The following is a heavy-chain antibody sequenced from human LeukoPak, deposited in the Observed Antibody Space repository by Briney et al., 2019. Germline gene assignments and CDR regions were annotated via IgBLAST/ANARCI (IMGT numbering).Heavy chain of an antibody. CDR1: GGSISSGSYY. J-gene: IGHJ5*02. CDR3: ARSLQMTTINWFDP. V-gene: IGHV4-61*02. D-gene: IGHD4-17*01. Sequence: PSETLSLTCTVSGGSISSGSYYWSWIRQPAGKGLEWIGRIYTSGSTNYNPSLKSRVTISVDTSKNQFSLKLSSVTAADTAVYYCARSLQMTTINWFDPWGQGTLVTVSS. CDR2: IYTSGST.